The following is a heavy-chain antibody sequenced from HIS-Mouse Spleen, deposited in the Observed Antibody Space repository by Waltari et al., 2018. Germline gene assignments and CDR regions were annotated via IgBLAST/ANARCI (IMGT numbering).Heavy chain of an antibody. V-gene: IGHV4-4*07. CDR1: GGSISSYY. CDR2: IYTSGST. CDR3: ARDFHDFWSGYYGGDKKHDAFDI. J-gene: IGHJ3*02. D-gene: IGHD3-3*01. Sequence: QVQLQESGPGLVEPSETLSLTCTVPGGSISSYYWSWIRQPAGQGLECIGRIYTSGSTNYNPSLKSRVTMSVDTSKNQFSLKLSSVTAADTAVYYCARDFHDFWSGYYGGDKKHDAFDIWGQGTMVTVSS.